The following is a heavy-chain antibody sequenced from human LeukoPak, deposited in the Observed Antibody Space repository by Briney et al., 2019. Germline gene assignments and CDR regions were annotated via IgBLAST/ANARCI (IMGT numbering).Heavy chain of an antibody. Sequence: SETLSLTCTVSGGSIRNYFWSWIRQPAGKGLEWVGRIYTSGSTDYNPSLKSRVTLSVDTSKNQFSLKLWSVTAADTAVYYCARESKSYDGSGFHHDSWGQGTLVTVSS. D-gene: IGHD3-22*01. J-gene: IGHJ5*02. CDR1: GGSIRNYF. CDR3: ARESKSYDGSGFHHDS. CDR2: IYTSGST. V-gene: IGHV4-4*07.